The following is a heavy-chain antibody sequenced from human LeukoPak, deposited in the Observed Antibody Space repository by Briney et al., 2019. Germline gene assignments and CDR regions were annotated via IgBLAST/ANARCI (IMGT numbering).Heavy chain of an antibody. Sequence: PGGSLRLSCAASGFTFSGSAMHWVRQASGKGLEWVGRIRSKANSYATAYAASVKGRFTISRDDSKNTAYLQMNSLKTEDTAVYYCTRPFYSSSWNPLDYWGQGTLVTVSS. CDR1: GFTFSGSA. D-gene: IGHD6-13*01. CDR2: IRSKANSYAT. J-gene: IGHJ4*02. CDR3: TRPFYSSSWNPLDY. V-gene: IGHV3-73*01.